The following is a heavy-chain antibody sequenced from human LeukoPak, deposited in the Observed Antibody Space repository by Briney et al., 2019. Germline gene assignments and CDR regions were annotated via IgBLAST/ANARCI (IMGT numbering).Heavy chain of an antibody. CDR2: IYYNGNT. D-gene: IGHD3-10*01. V-gene: IGHV4-39*07. CDR1: GGSINSSNYY. Sequence: PSETLSLTCTVSGGSINSSNYYWGWIRQPPGKGLEWIGSIYYNGNTYYNPSLKSRVTISIDTSENQFSLKLSSVTAADTAVYYCARNSAGAYVSGSCDYWGQGTLVTVSS. CDR3: ARNSAGAYVSGSCDY. J-gene: IGHJ4*02.